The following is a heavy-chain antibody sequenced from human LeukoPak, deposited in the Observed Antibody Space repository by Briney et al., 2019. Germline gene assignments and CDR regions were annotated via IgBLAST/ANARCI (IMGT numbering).Heavy chain of an antibody. J-gene: IGHJ5*02. D-gene: IGHD3-10*01. V-gene: IGHV4-61*02. Sequence: SSETLSLTCTISGDSISDYYNDYYWTWVRQPAGKGLQWIGRIHISGKSDYNPSLKSRVTISVDTSKNQFSLNLGSVTAADTAVYYCARFETDWFDPWGQGTLVTVSS. CDR3: ARFETDWFDP. CDR2: IHISGKS. CDR1: GDSISDYY.